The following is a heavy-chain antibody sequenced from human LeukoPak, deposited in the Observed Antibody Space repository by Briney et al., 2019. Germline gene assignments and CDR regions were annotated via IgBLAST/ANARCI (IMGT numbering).Heavy chain of an antibody. J-gene: IGHJ3*02. CDR3: ARFTSLDVYAFDI. D-gene: IGHD1-1*01. CDR1: GYTFNSYG. V-gene: IGHV1-18*01. Sequence: ASVKVSCKASGYTFNSYGISWVRQAPGQGLEWMGWISAYNANTNYAQKLQGRVTMTTDTSTSTAHMELRSLRSDGTAVYYCARFTSLDVYAFDIWGQGTMVTVSS. CDR2: ISAYNANT.